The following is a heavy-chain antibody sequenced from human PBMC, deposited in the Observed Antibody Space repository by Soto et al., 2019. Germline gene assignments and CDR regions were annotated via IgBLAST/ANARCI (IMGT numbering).Heavy chain of an antibody. CDR3: ARDEFVTIFGVVINPTYNWFDP. J-gene: IGHJ5*02. D-gene: IGHD3-3*01. V-gene: IGHV3-48*01. Sequence: GGSLRLSCAASGFTFSSYSMNWVRQAPGKGLEWVSYISSSSSTIYYADSVKGRFTISRDNAKNSLYLQMNSLRAEDTAVYYCARDEFVTIFGVVINPTYNWFDPWGQGTLVTVSS. CDR1: GFTFSSYS. CDR2: ISSSSSTI.